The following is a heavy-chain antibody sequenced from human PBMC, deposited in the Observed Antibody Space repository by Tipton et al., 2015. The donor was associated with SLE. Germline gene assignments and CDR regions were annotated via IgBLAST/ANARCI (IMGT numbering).Heavy chain of an antibody. D-gene: IGHD2-8*01. V-gene: IGHV4-34*01. J-gene: IGHJ6*02. Sequence: TLSLTCSVSGGSISTYYWSWIRQPPGKGLEWIGEVNHSGSTNYNPSLKSRVTIFVDPAKNQFSLKLTSVTAADTAVYYCARGMLTWRGAIIGVDVWGQGTSVNVSS. CDR1: GGSISTYY. CDR2: VNHSGST. CDR3: ARGMLTWRGAIIGVDV.